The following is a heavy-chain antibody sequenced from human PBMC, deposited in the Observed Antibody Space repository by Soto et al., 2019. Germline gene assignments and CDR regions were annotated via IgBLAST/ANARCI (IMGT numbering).Heavy chain of an antibody. Sequence: EVQLVESGGGLVQPGGSLRLSCAASGFTVSSNYMSWVRQAPGKGLEWVSGIYSGGSTYYADSVKGRFTISRDNSKNTLYLQMNSLRAEDTAVYYCAREQMEMVVPDATHYYYYGMDVWGQGTTVTVSS. CDR1: GFTVSSNY. J-gene: IGHJ6*02. CDR3: AREQMEMVVPDATHYYYYGMDV. V-gene: IGHV3-66*01. D-gene: IGHD2-2*01. CDR2: IYSGGST.